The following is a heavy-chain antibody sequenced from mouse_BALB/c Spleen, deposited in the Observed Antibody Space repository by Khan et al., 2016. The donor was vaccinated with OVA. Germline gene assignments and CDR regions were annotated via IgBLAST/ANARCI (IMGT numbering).Heavy chain of an antibody. Sequence: EVQLVESGGDLVKPGGSLNLSCEASGFTFSSYGMSWLRQTPDKRLEWVATISNGGSYTYFPDSVKGRLTISRDNAKNTLYLQMSSLKSEDTAMYDCASHRFTTPTAWFAYWGQGTLVTVFA. V-gene: IGHV5-6*01. CDR1: GFTFSSYG. J-gene: IGHJ3*01. CDR3: ASHRFTTPTAWFAY. D-gene: IGHD1-2*01. CDR2: ISNGGSYT.